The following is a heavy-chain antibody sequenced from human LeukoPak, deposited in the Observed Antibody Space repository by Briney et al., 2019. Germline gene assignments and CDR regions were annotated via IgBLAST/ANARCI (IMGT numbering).Heavy chain of an antibody. J-gene: IGHJ5*02. CDR2: ISYDGSNK. CDR3: AKWGYYYGSGSYFNWFDP. CDR1: GFTFSSYG. V-gene: IGHV3-30*18. D-gene: IGHD3-10*01. Sequence: GRSLRLSCAASGFTFSSYGMHWVRQAPGKGLEWVAVISYDGSNKYYADSVKGRFTISRDNSKNTLYLQMNSLRAEDTAVYYCAKWGYYYGSGSYFNWFDPWGQGTLVTVS.